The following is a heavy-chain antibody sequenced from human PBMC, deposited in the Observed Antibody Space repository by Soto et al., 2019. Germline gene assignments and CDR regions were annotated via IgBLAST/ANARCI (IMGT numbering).Heavy chain of an antibody. CDR2: INHSGST. Sequence: PSETLSLTCAVYGGSFSGYYWSWIRQPPGKGLEWIGEINHSGSTNYNPSLKSRVTISVDTSKNQFSLKLSSVTAADTAVYYCARGVFYDSSGYYPYPFDIWGQGTMVPVAS. D-gene: IGHD3-22*01. CDR1: GGSFSGYY. CDR3: ARGVFYDSSGYYPYPFDI. V-gene: IGHV4-34*01. J-gene: IGHJ3*02.